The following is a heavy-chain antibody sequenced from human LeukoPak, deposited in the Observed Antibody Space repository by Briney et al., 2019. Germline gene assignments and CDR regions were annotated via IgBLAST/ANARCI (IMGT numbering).Heavy chain of an antibody. Sequence: PSETLSLTCAVSNYSISSGYYWGWIRQPPGKGLEWIGSIYHSGSTYSNPSLKRRVTISVETSKNQFSLKLSSVAAADAAVYYCARDQEQWLSIDFWGQGTLVTVSS. J-gene: IGHJ4*02. D-gene: IGHD6-19*01. CDR3: ARDQEQWLSIDF. V-gene: IGHV4-38-2*02. CDR1: NYSISSGYY. CDR2: IYHSGST.